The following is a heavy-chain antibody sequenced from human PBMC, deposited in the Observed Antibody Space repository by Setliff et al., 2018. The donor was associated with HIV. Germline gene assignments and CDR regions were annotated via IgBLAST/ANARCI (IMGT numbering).Heavy chain of an antibody. CDR3: ARVYSSSWYWGDYYYYYMDV. Sequence: SETLSLTCAVYGGSLSSFSWTWIRQAPGKGLEWIGYIYYSGSTNYNPSLKSRVTISVDTSKNQFSLKLSSVTAADTAVYYCARVYSSSWYWGDYYYYYMDVWG. V-gene: IGHV4-59*01. CDR2: IYYSGST. J-gene: IGHJ6*03. CDR1: GGSLSSFS. D-gene: IGHD6-13*01.